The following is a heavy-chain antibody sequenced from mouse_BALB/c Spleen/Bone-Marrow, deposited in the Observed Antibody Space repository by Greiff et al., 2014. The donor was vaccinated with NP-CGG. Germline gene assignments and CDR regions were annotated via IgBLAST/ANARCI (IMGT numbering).Heavy chain of an antibody. Sequence: QVQLQQSGAELVRPGASVKLSCKASGYSFISYWMNWVQQRPGQGLEWIGMIHPSDSETNLNQKFKDKSTLTVDKSSNTAYMQLSIPTSEDSAVDYCAREYGNHPNYYAMDSWGQGTSVTVSS. CDR2: IHPSDSET. J-gene: IGHJ4*01. CDR1: GYSFISYW. D-gene: IGHD2-10*02. CDR3: AREYGNHPNYYAMDS. V-gene: IGHV1S82*01.